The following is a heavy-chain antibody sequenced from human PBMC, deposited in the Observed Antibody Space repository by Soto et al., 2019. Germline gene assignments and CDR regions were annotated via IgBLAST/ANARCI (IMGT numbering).Heavy chain of an antibody. CDR3: AREVQLWLDPYWDYYGMDV. D-gene: IGHD5-18*01. CDR1: GFTFSSYG. CDR2: IWYDGSNK. V-gene: IGHV3-33*01. Sequence: GSLRLSCAASGFTFSSYGMHWVRQAPGKGLEWVAVIWYDGSNKYYADSVKGRFTISRDNSKNTLYLQMNSLRAEDTAVYYCAREVQLWLDPYWDYYGMDVWGQGTTVTVSS. J-gene: IGHJ6*02.